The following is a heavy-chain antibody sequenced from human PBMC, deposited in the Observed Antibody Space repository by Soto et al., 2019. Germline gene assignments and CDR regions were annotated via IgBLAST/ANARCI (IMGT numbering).Heavy chain of an antibody. Sequence: SETLSLTCAVYGGSFSGYYWSWIRQPPGKGLEWIGEINHSGSTNYNPSLKSRVTISVDTSKNQFSLKLSSVTAADTAVYYCARVELNTVVTLFFDYCGQGTLVTVS. CDR3: ARVELNTVVTLFFDY. CDR2: INHSGST. CDR1: GGSFSGYY. D-gene: IGHD4-17*01. V-gene: IGHV4-34*01. J-gene: IGHJ4*02.